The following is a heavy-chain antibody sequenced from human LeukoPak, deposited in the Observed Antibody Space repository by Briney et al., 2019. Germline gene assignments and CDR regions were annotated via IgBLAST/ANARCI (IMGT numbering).Heavy chain of an antibody. V-gene: IGHV4-4*02. CDR3: ARDEPTRIAQQLEPPGD. Sequence: PSETLSLTCAVSGGSISSSNWWSWVRQPPGKGLEWIGEIYHSGSTNYNPSLKSRVTISVDKSKNQFSLKLSSVTAADTAVYYCARDEPTRIAQQLEPPGDWGQGTLVTVSS. J-gene: IGHJ4*02. CDR2: IYHSGST. CDR1: GGSISSSNW. D-gene: IGHD6-13*01.